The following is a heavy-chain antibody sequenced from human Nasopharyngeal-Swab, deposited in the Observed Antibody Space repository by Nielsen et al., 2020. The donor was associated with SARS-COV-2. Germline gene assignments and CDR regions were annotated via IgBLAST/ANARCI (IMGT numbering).Heavy chain of an antibody. Sequence: SETLSLTCAVSGVPSTTSNWWCWVRQPPGKGLEWIGEIYHSGSTNYNQSLKSRVTISVDKSKSQFSLKLSSVTAADTAVYYCARGEYSSSCYLDYWGHGTLVTVSS. J-gene: IGHJ4*01. V-gene: IGHV4-4*02. CDR3: ARGEYSSSCYLDY. CDR1: GVPSTTSNW. CDR2: IYHSGST. D-gene: IGHD6-13*01.